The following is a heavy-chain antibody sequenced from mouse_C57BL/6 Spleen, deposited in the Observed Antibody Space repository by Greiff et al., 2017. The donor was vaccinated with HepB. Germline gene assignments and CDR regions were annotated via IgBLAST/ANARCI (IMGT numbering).Heavy chain of an antibody. Sequence: QVQLKQPGAELVRPGSSVKLSCKASGYTFTSYWMDWVKQRPGQGLEWIGNIYPSDSETHYNQKFKDKATLTVDKSSSTAYMQLSSLTSEDSAVYYCARLDYGSSYGFAYWGQGTLVTVSA. CDR2: IYPSDSET. J-gene: IGHJ3*01. V-gene: IGHV1-61*01. CDR1: GYTFTSYW. CDR3: ARLDYGSSYGFAY. D-gene: IGHD1-1*01.